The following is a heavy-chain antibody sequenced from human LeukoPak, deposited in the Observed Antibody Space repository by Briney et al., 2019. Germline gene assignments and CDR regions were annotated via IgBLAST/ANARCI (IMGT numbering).Heavy chain of an antibody. D-gene: IGHD6-19*01. CDR1: GFTLSSYA. Sequence: PGGSLRLSCAASGFTLSSYAMSWVRQAPGKGLEWVSAISVSGNTYHADSVKGRFTISRDSSKNTLYLQMNSLRAEDTAVYYCAKDKSAWLEYNWFDPWGQGTLVTVSS. J-gene: IGHJ5*02. CDR2: ISVSGNT. CDR3: AKDKSAWLEYNWFDP. V-gene: IGHV3-23*01.